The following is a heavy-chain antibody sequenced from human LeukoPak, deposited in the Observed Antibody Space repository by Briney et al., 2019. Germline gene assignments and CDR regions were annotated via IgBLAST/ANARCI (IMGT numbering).Heavy chain of an antibody. CDR3: ARLPGSSTRIYGMDV. V-gene: IGHV3-48*04. CDR2: ISSSSSTI. J-gene: IGHJ6*02. D-gene: IGHD2-2*01. Sequence: EPGGSLRLSCAASGFTFSSYSMNWVRQAPGKGLEWVSYISSSSSTIYYADSVKGRFTISRDNAKNSLYLQMNSLRAEDTAVYYCARLPGSSTRIYGMDVWGQGTTVTVSS. CDR1: GFTFSSYS.